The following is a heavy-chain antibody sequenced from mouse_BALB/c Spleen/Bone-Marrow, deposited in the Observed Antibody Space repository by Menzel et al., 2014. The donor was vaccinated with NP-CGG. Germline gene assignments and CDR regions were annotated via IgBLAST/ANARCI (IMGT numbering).Heavy chain of an antibody. J-gene: IGHJ4*01. CDR3: AEWDYYGYNYAMDY. D-gene: IGHD1-2*01. CDR1: GFSLTNYG. Sequence: VKLVESGPGLVAPSQRLSITCTVSGFSLTNYGVSWVRQPPGKGLEWLGVIWGDGSTNYHSALISRLSISKDTSKSQVFLKLNILQTDDTATYYCAEWDYYGYNYAMDYWGQGTSVTVSS. CDR2: IWGDGST. V-gene: IGHV2-3*01.